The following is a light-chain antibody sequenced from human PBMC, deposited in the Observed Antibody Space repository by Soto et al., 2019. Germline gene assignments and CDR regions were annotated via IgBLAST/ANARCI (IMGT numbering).Light chain of an antibody. Sequence: ESVLTQSPGTLSLSPGERATLSCRASQSVSSNYLAWYQQNPGQAPRLLIYGASTRASGIPDRFSGSGSGTDFTLTISRLEPEDSAVYYCQQYGSSPTWTFGQGTRWIS. CDR3: QQYGSSPTWT. CDR2: GAS. J-gene: IGKJ1*01. CDR1: QSVSSNY. V-gene: IGKV3-20*01.